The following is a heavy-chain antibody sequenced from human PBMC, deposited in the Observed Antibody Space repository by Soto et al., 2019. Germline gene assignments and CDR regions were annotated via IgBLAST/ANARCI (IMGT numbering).Heavy chain of an antibody. V-gene: IGHV4-59*12. CDR2: IYYSGST. J-gene: IGHJ5*02. D-gene: IGHD3-22*01. CDR1: AGILSRDQ. Sequence: TLSVTRTGSAGILSRDQWSWFRQPLEKGLEWIGYIYYSGSTNYNPSLKSRVTISVDTSKNQFSLKLSSVTAADTAVYYCATYDSSDYYSGSPIGWFDPWGQGTLVTVS. CDR3: ATYDSSDYYSGSPIGWFDP.